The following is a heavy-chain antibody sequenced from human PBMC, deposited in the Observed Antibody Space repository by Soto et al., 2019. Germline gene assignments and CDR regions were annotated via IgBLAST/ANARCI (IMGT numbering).Heavy chain of an antibody. J-gene: IGHJ6*03. Sequence: PSQTRVLPCVISGNRVSRNSSACNWIRQSPSRGLEWLGRTYYRTRWYYDYAVSVRSRITVNPDTSKNQFSLQLTSVTPEDTAVYYCAGTTSHYWYYMDVWGKGTTVTVSS. V-gene: IGHV6-1*01. CDR3: AGTTSHYWYYMDV. CDR2: TYYRTRWYY. CDR1: GNRVSRNSSA. D-gene: IGHD1-7*01.